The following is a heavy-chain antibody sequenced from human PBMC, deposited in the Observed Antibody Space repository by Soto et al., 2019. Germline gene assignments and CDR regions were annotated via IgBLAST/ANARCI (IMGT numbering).Heavy chain of an antibody. Sequence: QLQLQESGSGLVKPSQTLSLTCAVSGGSISSGGYSWSWIRQPPGKGLEWIGYIYHSGSTYYNPSLKRRVXXSVDRSKNQFSLKLSSVTAADTAVYYCARASMVRGVDWFDPWGQGTLVTVSS. J-gene: IGHJ5*02. CDR2: IYHSGST. CDR3: ARASMVRGVDWFDP. CDR1: GGSISSGGYS. V-gene: IGHV4-30-2*01. D-gene: IGHD3-10*01.